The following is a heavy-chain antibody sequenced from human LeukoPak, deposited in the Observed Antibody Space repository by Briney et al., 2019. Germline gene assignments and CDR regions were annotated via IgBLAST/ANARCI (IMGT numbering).Heavy chain of an antibody. V-gene: IGHV1-69*13. Sequence: WASVKVSCKASGGTFSSYAISWVRQAPGQGLEWMGGIIPIFGTANYAQKFQGRVTITADESTGTAYMELSSLRSEDTAVYYCAISIFGVVRGVWRSSLGAYYYGMDVWGQGTTVTVSS. J-gene: IGHJ6*02. CDR2: IIPIFGTA. CDR1: GGTFSSYA. CDR3: AISIFGVVRGVWRSSLGAYYYGMDV. D-gene: IGHD3-3*01.